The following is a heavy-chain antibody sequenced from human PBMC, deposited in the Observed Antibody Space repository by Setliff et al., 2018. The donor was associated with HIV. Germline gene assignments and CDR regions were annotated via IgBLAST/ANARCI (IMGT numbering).Heavy chain of an antibody. V-gene: IGHV1-69*05. Sequence: ASVKVSCKASGGTFSSYAINWVRQAPGQGLEWMGGIIPMFGTLNFAQKFQGRVTITTDESTSTANMELNSMRSEDTAVYYCARGHSHGYGYSGYSFDSWGQGTLVTVSS. CDR2: IIPMFGTL. J-gene: IGHJ4*02. D-gene: IGHD1-26*01. CDR1: GGTFSSYA. CDR3: ARGHSHGYGYSGYSFDS.